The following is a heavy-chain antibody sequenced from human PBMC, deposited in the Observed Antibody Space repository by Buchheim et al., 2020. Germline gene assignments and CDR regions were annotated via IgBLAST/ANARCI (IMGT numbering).Heavy chain of an antibody. J-gene: IGHJ4*02. CDR1: GFTFDDYT. V-gene: IGHV3-23*01. CDR3: AKDRGSSGWSFDF. D-gene: IGHD6-19*01. Sequence: EVQLLESGGGLVQPGGSLRLSCAASGFTFDDYTMSWVRQAPGKGLEWVSSITFGGTVKYYADSVKGRFTVSRDNSKNILYLQMNSLTVGDTALYYCAKDRGSSGWSFDFWGRGAL. CDR2: ITFGGTVK.